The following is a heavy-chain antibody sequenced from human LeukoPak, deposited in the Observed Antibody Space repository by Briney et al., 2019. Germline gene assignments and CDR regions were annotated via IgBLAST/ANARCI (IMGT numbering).Heavy chain of an antibody. CDR2: ISSSSSYI. J-gene: IGHJ6*03. D-gene: IGHD3-9*01. Sequence: GGSLRLSCAASGFTFSSYSMNWVRQAPGKGLGWVSSISSSSSYIYYADSVKGRFTISRDNAKNSLYLQMNSLRAEDTAVYYCARGEQGYYDILTGYLYYYYYMDVWGKGTTVTISS. CDR1: GFTFSSYS. CDR3: ARGEQGYYDILTGYLYYYYYMDV. V-gene: IGHV3-21*01.